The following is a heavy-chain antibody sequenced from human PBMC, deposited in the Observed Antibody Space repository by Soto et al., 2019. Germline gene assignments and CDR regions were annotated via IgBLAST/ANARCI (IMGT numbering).Heavy chain of an antibody. CDR2: IIPILGIT. CDR3: ARNMYRSGPYGMDV. D-gene: IGHD6-19*01. CDR1: GGTFSSYT. J-gene: IGHJ6*02. Sequence: QVQLVQSGAEVKKPGSSVKVSCKASGGTFSSYTISWVRQAPGQGLEWMGRIIPILGITNYAQKFQGRVTITADKSTSTAYMELSSLRSEDTAVYYCARNMYRSGPYGMDVWGQGTTVTVSS. V-gene: IGHV1-69*02.